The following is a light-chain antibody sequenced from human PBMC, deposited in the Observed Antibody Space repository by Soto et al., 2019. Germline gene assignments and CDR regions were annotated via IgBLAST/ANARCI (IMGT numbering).Light chain of an antibody. CDR2: AAS. V-gene: IGKV1-9*01. Sequence: DIQLTQSPSFLTASVGDRVTIPCRASQGISTFLAWYQQRPGKAPRLLIYAASTLQSGVPSRFSGSGSGTEFTLTISSLQPDDFATYYCQQYNSYSWTFGQGTKVDIK. CDR1: QGISTF. CDR3: QQYNSYSWT. J-gene: IGKJ1*01.